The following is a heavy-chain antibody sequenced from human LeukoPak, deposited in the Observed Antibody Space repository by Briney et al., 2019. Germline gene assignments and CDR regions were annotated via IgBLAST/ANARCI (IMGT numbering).Heavy chain of an antibody. CDR3: AKDWEMATINDYPFDI. Sequence: GGSLRLSCAASGFTFSNYAMSWVRQAPGKGLEWVSVISSRDRGTITYYADSVKGRFTISGDNSKNTLYLQLNSLRAEDTALYYCAKDWEMATINDYPFDIWGQGTMVTVSS. CDR1: GFTFSNYA. CDR2: ISSRDRGTIT. D-gene: IGHD5-24*01. V-gene: IGHV3-23*01. J-gene: IGHJ3*02.